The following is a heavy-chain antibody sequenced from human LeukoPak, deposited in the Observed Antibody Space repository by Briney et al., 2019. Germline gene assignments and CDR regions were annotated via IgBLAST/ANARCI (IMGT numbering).Heavy chain of an antibody. CDR2: ISGSGGST. V-gene: IGHV3-23*01. Sequence: GGSLRLSCAASGFTFSSYAMSWVRQAPGKGLEWVSAISGSGGSTYYADSVKGRFTISRDNSKNTLYLQMGSLRAEDMAVYYCARAGEMAVMWAFDYWGQGTLVTVSS. J-gene: IGHJ4*02. CDR3: ARAGEMAVMWAFDY. D-gene: IGHD5-24*01. CDR1: GFTFSSYA.